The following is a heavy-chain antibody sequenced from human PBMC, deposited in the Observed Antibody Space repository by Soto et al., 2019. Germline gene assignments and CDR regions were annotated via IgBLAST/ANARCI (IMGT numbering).Heavy chain of an antibody. CDR2: ISANSGNT. D-gene: IGHD2-2*01. Sequence: EASVKVSCKASGYTFTSYYMHWVRQATGQGLEWMGWISANSGNTSYAQKFQGRVTMTRNTSISTAYMELSSLGSEDTAVYYCARGRGSTVNYYYYMDVWGKGTTVTVS. J-gene: IGHJ6*03. CDR3: ARGRGSTVNYYYYMDV. V-gene: IGHV1-8*02. CDR1: GYTFTSYY.